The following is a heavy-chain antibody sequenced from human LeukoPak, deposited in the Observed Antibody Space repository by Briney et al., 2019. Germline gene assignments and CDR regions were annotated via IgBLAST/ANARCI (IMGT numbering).Heavy chain of an antibody. V-gene: IGHV3-23*01. D-gene: IGHD1-26*01. J-gene: IGHJ4*02. CDR3: AKDGQSFNSMWDYLDS. Sequence: GGSLRLSCAASGFDFSTYAMSWVRQAPGKGLEWVSGIGGGDTHYADSVKGRFTTSRDNSKSTVELHMSSLRAEDTAVYYCAKDGQSFNSMWDYLDSWGRGTLVTVSS. CDR1: GFDFSTYA. CDR2: IGGGDT.